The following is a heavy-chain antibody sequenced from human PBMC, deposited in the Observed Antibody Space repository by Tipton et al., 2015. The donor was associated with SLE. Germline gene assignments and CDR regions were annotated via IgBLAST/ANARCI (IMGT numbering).Heavy chain of an antibody. CDR2: ISSNGGST. CDR3: AKEGLRFLEWLILYFDY. Sequence: SLRLSCSASGFTFSSYAMHWVRQAPGKGLEYVSAISSNGGSTYYADSVKGRFTISRDNSKNTLYLQMNSLRAEDTAVYYCAKEGLRFLEWLILYFDYWGQGTLVTVSS. V-gene: IGHV3-64*04. J-gene: IGHJ4*02. D-gene: IGHD3-3*01. CDR1: GFTFSSYA.